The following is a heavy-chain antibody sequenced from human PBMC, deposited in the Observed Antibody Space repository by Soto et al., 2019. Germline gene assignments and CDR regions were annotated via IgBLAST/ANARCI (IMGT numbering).Heavy chain of an antibody. CDR1: GGSVSTGGHY. CDR3: AREYYTSWYWFDR. Sequence: QVQLQESGPGLVKPSETLSLTCTVSVSGGSVSTGGHYWSWMRQPPGKGLEWIGYIYYSESTNYNPTENGQVTISVDTTKNQYSQKVVYVTAADTAVYYCAREYYTSWYWFDRWGRGTLVTVSS. D-gene: IGHD6-13*01. CDR2: IYYSEST. J-gene: IGHJ2*01. V-gene: IGHV4-61*08.